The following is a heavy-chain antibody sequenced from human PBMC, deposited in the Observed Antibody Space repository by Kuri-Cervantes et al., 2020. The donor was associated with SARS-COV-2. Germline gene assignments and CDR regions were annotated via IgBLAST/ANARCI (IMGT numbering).Heavy chain of an antibody. CDR1: GFTFRSYT. Sequence: GESLKISCVASGFTFRSYTMTWVRQAPGKALEWVSFITGSGSYSYYADSLKGRMSISKDDAKNSLYLQMNSLRAEDTAVYYCARSSMTLPLAFDIWGQGTMVTVSS. V-gene: IGHV3-21*01. D-gene: IGHD2-21*02. J-gene: IGHJ3*02. CDR3: ARSSMTLPLAFDI. CDR2: ITGSGSYS.